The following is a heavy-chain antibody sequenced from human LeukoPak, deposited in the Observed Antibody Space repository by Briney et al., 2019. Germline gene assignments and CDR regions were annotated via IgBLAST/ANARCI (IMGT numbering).Heavy chain of an antibody. Sequence: GGSLRLSCAASGFTFSSYGMHWVRQAPGKGLEWVAVISYDGSNKYYADSVKGRFTISRDNSKNTLYLQMNSLRAEDTAVYYCARDLFPQAEVHHLFDYWGQGTLVTVSS. CDR2: ISYDGSNK. CDR1: GFTFSSYG. V-gene: IGHV3-30*03. D-gene: IGHD1-1*01. CDR3: ARDLFPQAEVHHLFDY. J-gene: IGHJ4*02.